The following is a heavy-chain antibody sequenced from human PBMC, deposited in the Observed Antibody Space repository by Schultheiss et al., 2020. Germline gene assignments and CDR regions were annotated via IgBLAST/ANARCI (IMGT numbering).Heavy chain of an antibody. D-gene: IGHD6-13*01. CDR2: IYYSGGT. V-gene: IGHV4-59*01. CDR3: ARDYVPAASGAFDI. Sequence: SETLSLTCTVSGGSLSSYYWSWIRQPPGKGLEWIGYIYYSGGTNYNPSLKSRVTISVDTSTNQFSLKLSSVTAADTAVYYCARDYVPAASGAFDIWGQGTMVTVSS. CDR1: GGSLSSYY. J-gene: IGHJ3*02.